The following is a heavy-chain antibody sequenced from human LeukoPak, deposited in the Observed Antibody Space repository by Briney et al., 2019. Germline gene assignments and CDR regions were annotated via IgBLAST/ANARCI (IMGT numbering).Heavy chain of an antibody. CDR2: IYYSGGT. CDR3: ARADSSGWYLLNY. Sequence: SEALSLTCTVSGGSISSYYWSWIRQPPGKGLEWIGYIYYSGGTNYNPSIKSRVTISVDTSKNQFSLKLSSVTAADTAVYYCARADSSGWYLLNYWGQGTLVTVSS. J-gene: IGHJ4*02. CDR1: GGSISSYY. V-gene: IGHV4-59*01. D-gene: IGHD6-19*01.